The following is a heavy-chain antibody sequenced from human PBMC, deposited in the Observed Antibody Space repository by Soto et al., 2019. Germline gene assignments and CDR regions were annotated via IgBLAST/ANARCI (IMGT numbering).Heavy chain of an antibody. CDR1: GFTFSGYD. V-gene: IGHV3-11*01. J-gene: IGHJ4*02. CDR3: ASLYWYRIDY. D-gene: IGHD6-13*01. Sequence: QVQLVESGGGLVKPGESLRLSCAASGFTFSGYDMTWVRQAPGKGLEWVSYISYTGRDTFYGESVKGRFAISRDNAKNSVYLQMNSLRAEDTGVYFCASLYWYRIDYWGQGTPVTVSS. CDR2: ISYTGRDT.